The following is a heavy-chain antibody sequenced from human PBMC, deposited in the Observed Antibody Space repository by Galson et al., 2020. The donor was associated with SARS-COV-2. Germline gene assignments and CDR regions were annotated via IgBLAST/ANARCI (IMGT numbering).Heavy chain of an antibody. D-gene: IGHD7-27*01. J-gene: IGHJ4*02. Sequence: GGSLRLSCAASGFTFSSYWMHWVRQAPGKGLVWVSRIYSEGSSTSYADSVKGRFTISGDNAKNTLYLQMNSLRAEDTAVYYCARGDMGNDYFYSRGQGTLVTVSS. CDR2: IYSEGSST. V-gene: IGHV3-74*01. CDR3: ARGDMGNDYFYS. CDR1: GFTFSSYW.